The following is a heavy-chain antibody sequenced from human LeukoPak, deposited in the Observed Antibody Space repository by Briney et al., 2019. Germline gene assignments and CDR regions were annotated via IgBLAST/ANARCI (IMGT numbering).Heavy chain of an antibody. CDR2: ISSSGSTI. D-gene: IGHD5-18*01. Sequence: QPGGSLRLSCAASGFTFSSYEMNWVRQAPGKGLEWVSYISSSGSTIYYADSVKGRFTISRDNAKNSLYLQMNSLRAEDTAVYYCARARRIQLWSTLDYWGQGTLVTSPQ. CDR1: GFTFSSYE. J-gene: IGHJ4*02. CDR3: ARARRIQLWSTLDY. V-gene: IGHV3-48*03.